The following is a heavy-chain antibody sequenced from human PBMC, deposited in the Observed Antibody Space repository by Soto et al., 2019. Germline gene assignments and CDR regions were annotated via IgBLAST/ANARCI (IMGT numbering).Heavy chain of an antibody. J-gene: IGHJ4*02. CDR1: GGTFSSYT. CDR3: AREYYGDYGDY. V-gene: IGHV1-69*08. D-gene: IGHD3-3*01. CDR2: IIPILGIA. Sequence: QVQLVRSGAEVKKPGSSVKVSCKASGGTFSSYTISWVRQAPGQGLEWMGRIIPILGIANYAQKFQGRVTITADKSTSTAYMELSSLRSEDTAVYYCAREYYGDYGDYWGQGTLVTVSS.